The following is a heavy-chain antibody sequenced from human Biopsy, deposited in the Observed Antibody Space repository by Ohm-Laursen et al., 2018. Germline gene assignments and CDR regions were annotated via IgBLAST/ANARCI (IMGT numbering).Heavy chain of an antibody. CDR2: MNPNSGKT. CDR3: AIEGGTYSKPFDY. Sequence: SEKPSRQLSGYTVISYDTDWARQATGQGLEWMGLMNPNSGKTGYAQKFQGRATMTTNTSVNTAYMELSSLTFEDTAVYYCAIEGGTYSKPFDYWGQGSQVIVSS. J-gene: IGHJ4*02. CDR1: GYTVISYD. V-gene: IGHV1-8*01. D-gene: IGHD1-26*01.